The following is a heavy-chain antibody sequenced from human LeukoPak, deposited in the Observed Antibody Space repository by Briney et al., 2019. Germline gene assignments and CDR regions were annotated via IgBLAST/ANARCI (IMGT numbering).Heavy chain of an antibody. V-gene: IGHV3-23*01. J-gene: IGHJ4*02. D-gene: IGHD2-8*01. CDR2: IGSSGVDT. CDR1: GFTFSNAW. CDR3: MRAYTTNGRYSEP. Sequence: GGSLRVSCAASGFTFSNAWMSWVRQAPGKGLEWVSGIGSSGVDTYYADSAKGRFTISRDNAKNTVYLQTNSLRADDTALYYCMRAYTTNGRYSEPWGQGTLITVSS.